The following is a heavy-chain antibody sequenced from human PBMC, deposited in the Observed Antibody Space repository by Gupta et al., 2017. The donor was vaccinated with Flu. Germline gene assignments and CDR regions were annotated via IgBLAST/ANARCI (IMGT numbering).Heavy chain of an antibody. J-gene: IGHJ3*02. CDR3: ARENYDSSGYYYGDAFDI. Sequence: QVQLQESGPGLVKPSQTLSLTCTVSGGSISSGSYYWSWIRQPAGKGLEWIGRIYTSGSTNYNPSLKSRVTISVDTSKNQFSLKLSSVTAADTAVYYCARENYDSSGYYYGDAFDIWGQGTMVTVSS. V-gene: IGHV4-61*02. D-gene: IGHD3-22*01. CDR2: IYTSGST. CDR1: GGSISSGSYY.